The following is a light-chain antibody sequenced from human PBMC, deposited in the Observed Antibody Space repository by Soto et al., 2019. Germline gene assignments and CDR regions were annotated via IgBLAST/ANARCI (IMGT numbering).Light chain of an antibody. CDR1: HTILYSSNSLYCSNIKNY. J-gene: IGKJ1*01. V-gene: IGKV4-1*01. CDR3: QQYYSRAPT. Sequence: DIVMTQSPASLAVSLGERATINCKSSHTILYSSNSLYCSNIKNYLTWYQKKPGQPPKLLIYWASTRETGVPDRFSGSGSGTDFTYSVSRLEAEDVAVYFCQQYYSRAPTFGRGTKVEIK. CDR2: WAS.